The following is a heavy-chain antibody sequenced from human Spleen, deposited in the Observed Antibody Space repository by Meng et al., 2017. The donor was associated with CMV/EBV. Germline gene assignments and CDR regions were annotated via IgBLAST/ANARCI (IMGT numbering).Heavy chain of an antibody. J-gene: IGHJ5*02. CDR2: IHYSGNT. D-gene: IGHD6-13*01. V-gene: IGHV4-39*02. CDR1: GGSISTSSYY. CDR3: ARGLHSSSWYWFDP. Sequence: SETLSLTCTVSGGSISTSSYYWGWIRQPPGKGLEWIGSIHYSGNTYYNPSLKSRVTISADTSKNHFSLRLSSVTAADTAVYYCARGLHSSSWYWFDPWGQGTLVTVSS.